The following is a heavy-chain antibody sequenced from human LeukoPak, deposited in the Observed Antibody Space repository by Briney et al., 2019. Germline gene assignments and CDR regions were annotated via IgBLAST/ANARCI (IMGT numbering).Heavy chain of an antibody. CDR1: GFTFSSYA. CDR3: ASGLAFDY. V-gene: IGHV3-30*14. D-gene: IGHD3/OR15-3a*01. J-gene: IGHJ4*02. CDR2: ISYDGSNK. Sequence: GGSLRLSCAASGFTFSSYAMHWVRQAPGKGLEWVAVISYDGSNKYYADSVKGRFTISRDNSKNALYLQMGSLRAEDMAVYYCASGLAFDYWGQGTLVTVSS.